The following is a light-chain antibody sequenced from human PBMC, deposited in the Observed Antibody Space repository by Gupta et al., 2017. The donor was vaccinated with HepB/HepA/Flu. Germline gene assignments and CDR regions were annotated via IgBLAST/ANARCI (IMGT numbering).Light chain of an antibody. CDR3: AAWDDSLSGWV. J-gene: IGLJ3*02. CDR1: SSNIGSNF. Sequence: QSVLTQPPSASGTPGQTVTISCSGSSSNIGSNFVYWYQQLPGTAPKLLIYKNNQRPSGVPDRFSGSKSGTSASLAISGLRSEDEADYHCAAWDDSLSGWVFGGGTKLTVL. CDR2: KNN. V-gene: IGLV1-47*01.